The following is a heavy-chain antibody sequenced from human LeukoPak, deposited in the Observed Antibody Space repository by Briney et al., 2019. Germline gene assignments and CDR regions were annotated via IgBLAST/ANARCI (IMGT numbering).Heavy chain of an antibody. CDR3: ARGYCSGGSCPIYYYYMDV. CDR1: GGSISSYY. CDR2: IYYSGST. J-gene: IGHJ6*03. D-gene: IGHD2-15*01. V-gene: IGHV4-59*01. Sequence: SETLSLTCTVSGGSISSYYWSWIRQPPGKVLEWIGYIYYSGSTNYNPSLKSRVTISVDTSKNQFSLKLSSVTAADTAVYYCARGYCSGGSCPIYYYYMDVWGKGTTVTVSS.